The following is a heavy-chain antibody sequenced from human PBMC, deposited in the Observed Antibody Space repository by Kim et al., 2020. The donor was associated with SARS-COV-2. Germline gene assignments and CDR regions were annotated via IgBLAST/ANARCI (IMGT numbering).Heavy chain of an antibody. CDR3: ARAVLLWFGESFYYGMDV. Sequence: GGSLRLSCAASGFTFSSYSMNWVRQAPGKGLEWVSYISSSNSTIYYADSVKGRFTVSRDNAKNSLYLQMNSLRAEDTAVYYCARAVLLWFGESFYYGMDVWGQGTTVTVSS. CDR1: GFTFSSYS. D-gene: IGHD3-10*01. V-gene: IGHV3-48*04. CDR2: ISSSNSTI. J-gene: IGHJ6*02.